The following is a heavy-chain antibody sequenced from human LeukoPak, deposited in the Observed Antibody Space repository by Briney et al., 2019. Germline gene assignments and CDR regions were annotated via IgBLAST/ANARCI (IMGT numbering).Heavy chain of an antibody. CDR2: IYYSGST. D-gene: IGHD2-2*01. J-gene: IGHJ6*02. Sequence: SETLSLTCTVSGGSMSSGDYFWSWVRQPPGKGLEWIGYIYYSGSTYYNPSLKSRVTISVDTSKNQFSLKLSSVTAADTAVYYCARGDIVVVPPFYGMDVWGQGTTVTVSS. CDR1: GGSMSSGDYF. V-gene: IGHV4-30-4*01. CDR3: ARGDIVVVPPFYGMDV.